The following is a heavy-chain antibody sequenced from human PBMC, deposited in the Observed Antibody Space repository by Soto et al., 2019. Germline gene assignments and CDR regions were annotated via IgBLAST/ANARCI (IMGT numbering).Heavy chain of an antibody. CDR1: GFTFDDYA. CDR2: INWNSGSI. CDR3: VKDESINWYSGHFRH. V-gene: IGHV3-9*01. J-gene: IGHJ1*01. D-gene: IGHD6-13*01. Sequence: SLRLSCAASGFTFDDYAMHWVRQVPGKGLEWVSGINWNSGSIGYGDSVKGRFAISRDNAKNSLHLQMNSLSAEDTAFYYWVKDESINWYSGHFRHWGQGTLVTVSS.